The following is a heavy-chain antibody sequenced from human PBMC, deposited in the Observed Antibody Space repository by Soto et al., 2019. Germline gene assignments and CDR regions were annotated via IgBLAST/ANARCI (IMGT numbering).Heavy chain of an antibody. D-gene: IGHD6-6*01. CDR1: GFTFSSYG. CDR2: ISYDGSDK. J-gene: IGHJ6*02. V-gene: IGHV3-30*18. Sequence: GGSLRLSCAASGFTFSSYGVHWVRQAPGKGLEWVALISYDGSDKYYADSVKGRFTISRDNSKNTLYLQMNSLRAEDTAVYYCAKDGWSSSTWYYGMDVWGQGTTVTVSS. CDR3: AKDGWSSSTWYYGMDV.